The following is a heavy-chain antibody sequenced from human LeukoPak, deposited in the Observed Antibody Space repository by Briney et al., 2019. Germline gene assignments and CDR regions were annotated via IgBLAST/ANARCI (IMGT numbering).Heavy chain of an antibody. CDR2: MNPNSGNT. D-gene: IGHD3-9*01. CDR1: GYTFTSYD. V-gene: IGHV1-8*03. J-gene: IGHJ6*03. Sequence: ASVKVSCKASGYTFTSYDINWVRQATGQGLEWMGWMNPNSGNTGYAQKFQGRVTITSDESTSTAYMELSSLRSEDTAVYYCARDQRYDILEPYYYTDVWGKGTTVTVSS. CDR3: ARDQRYDILEPYYYTDV.